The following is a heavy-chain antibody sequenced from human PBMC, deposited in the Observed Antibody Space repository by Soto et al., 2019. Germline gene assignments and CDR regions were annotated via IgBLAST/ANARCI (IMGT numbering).Heavy chain of an antibody. J-gene: IGHJ4*02. D-gene: IGHD2-2*02. CDR1: GYTFSTYT. Sequence: APLKVSCKASGYTFSTYTMHWVRQAPGQRPEWMGWINAGNGNTQYSRHFPSRVTITPDTSASTAYMELSSLRSEDTAVYYCARDKGYCSGATCYNPLLDYWGQGTQVNVS. V-gene: IGHV1-3*01. CDR2: INAGNGNT. CDR3: ARDKGYCSGATCYNPLLDY.